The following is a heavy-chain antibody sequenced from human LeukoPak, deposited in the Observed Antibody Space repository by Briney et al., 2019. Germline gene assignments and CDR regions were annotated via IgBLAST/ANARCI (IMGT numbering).Heavy chain of an antibody. J-gene: IGHJ5*02. CDR1: GGTFSSYA. V-gene: IGHV1-69*13. CDR2: IIPIFGTA. D-gene: IGHD3-22*01. CDR3: ARDLPNYYDSSGYSGSNP. Sequence: ASVQVPCKASGGTFSSYAISWVRQAPGQGLEWTGGIIPIFGTADYAQRFQGRVTITADESTSTAYMELSSLRSEDTAVYYCARDLPNYYDSSGYSGSNPWGQGTLVTVSS.